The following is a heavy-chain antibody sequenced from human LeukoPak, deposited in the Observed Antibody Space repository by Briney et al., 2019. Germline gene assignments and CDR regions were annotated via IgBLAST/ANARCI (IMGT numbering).Heavy chain of an antibody. D-gene: IGHD5-24*01. Sequence: SVKVSCKASGGTFSSYAISWVRQAPGQGLEWMGRIIPILGIANNAQKFQGRVTITADKSTSTAYMELSSLRSEDTAVYYCARDLGMATTLYLYFDLWGRGTLVTVSS. V-gene: IGHV1-69*04. CDR3: ARDLGMATTLYLYFDL. CDR1: GGTFSSYA. J-gene: IGHJ2*01. CDR2: IIPILGIA.